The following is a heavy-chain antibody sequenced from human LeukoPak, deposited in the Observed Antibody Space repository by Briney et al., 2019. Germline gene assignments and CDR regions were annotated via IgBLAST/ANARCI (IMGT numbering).Heavy chain of an antibody. D-gene: IGHD3-3*01. J-gene: IGHJ4*02. V-gene: IGHV1-18*01. CDR3: ARAPDDYDFWSGPFDY. Sequence: ASVKVSCKATGYTFTNYGISWVRQAPGQGLDWMGLISAYSGNTNYAQNLQGRVTMTTDTSTSTAYMELRSLRSDDTAVYYCARAPDDYDFWSGPFDYWGRGTLVTVSS. CDR2: ISAYSGNT. CDR1: GYTFTNYG.